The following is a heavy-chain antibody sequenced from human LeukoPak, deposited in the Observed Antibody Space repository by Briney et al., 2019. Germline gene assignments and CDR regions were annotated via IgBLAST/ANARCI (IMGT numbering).Heavy chain of an antibody. Sequence: GGSLRLSCAASGFTFSSYSMNWVRQAPGKGLEWVSSISSSSSYIYYADSVKGRFTISRDNAKNSLYLQMNSLRAEDTAVYYCAKDLTYYYDSSGYYWGQGTLVTVSS. V-gene: IGHV3-21*01. CDR1: GFTFSSYS. CDR2: ISSSSSYI. D-gene: IGHD3-22*01. CDR3: AKDLTYYYDSSGYY. J-gene: IGHJ4*02.